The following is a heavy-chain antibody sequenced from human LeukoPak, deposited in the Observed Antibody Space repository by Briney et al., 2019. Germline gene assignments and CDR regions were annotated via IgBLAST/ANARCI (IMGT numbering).Heavy chain of an antibody. CDR3: ARDEGRPGSSTSCYGS. J-gene: IGHJ4*02. V-gene: IGHV4-39*07. CDR2: IYYSGST. CDR1: GGSISSSSYY. Sequence: SETLSLTCTVSGGSISSSSYYWGWIRQPPGKGLEWIGSIYYSGSTYYNPSLKSRVIISVDTSKNQFSLKLSSVTAADTAMYYCARDEGRPGSSTSCYGSWGQGTLVTVSS. D-gene: IGHD2-2*01.